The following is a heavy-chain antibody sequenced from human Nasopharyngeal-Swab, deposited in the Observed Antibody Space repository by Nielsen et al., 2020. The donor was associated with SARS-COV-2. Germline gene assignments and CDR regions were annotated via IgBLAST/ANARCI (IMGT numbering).Heavy chain of an antibody. CDR1: GYTFTGYY. J-gene: IGHJ5*02. Sequence: GESLKISCKASGYTFTGYYMHWVRQAPGQGLEWMGWINPNSGGTNYAQKFQGRVTITADKSTSTAYMELSSLRSEDTAVYYCAREGGTRDGFDPWGQGTLVTVSS. D-gene: IGHD2-15*01. V-gene: IGHV1-2*02. CDR3: AREGGTRDGFDP. CDR2: INPNSGGT.